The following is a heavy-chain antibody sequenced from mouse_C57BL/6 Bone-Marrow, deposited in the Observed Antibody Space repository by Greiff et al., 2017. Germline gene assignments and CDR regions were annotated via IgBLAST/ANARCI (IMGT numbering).Heavy chain of an antibody. CDR2: IYPGSGST. Sequence: QVQLQQPGAELVKPGASVKMSCKASGYTFTSYWITWVKQWPGQGLEWIGDIYPGSGSTNYNEKFKSKATLTVDTSSSTAYMQLSSLTSEDSAVYYCARLLRPYYYAMDYWGQGTSVTVSS. CDR3: ARLLRPYYYAMDY. V-gene: IGHV1-55*01. CDR1: GYTFTSYW. D-gene: IGHD1-2*01. J-gene: IGHJ4*01.